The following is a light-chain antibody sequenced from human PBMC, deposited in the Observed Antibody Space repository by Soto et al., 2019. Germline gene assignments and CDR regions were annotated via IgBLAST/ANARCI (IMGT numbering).Light chain of an antibody. CDR1: SSDVGGYNY. J-gene: IGLJ3*02. CDR2: EVS. V-gene: IGLV2-14*01. CDR3: SSYTSSSTRV. Sequence: QSVLTQPASVSGSPGQSITISCTGTSSDVGGYNYVSWYQQHPGKAPKLMIYEVSNRPSGVSNRFSGSKSGNTASLTLSGLQAEDEADYYCSSYTSSSTRVFGGGTKLTVL.